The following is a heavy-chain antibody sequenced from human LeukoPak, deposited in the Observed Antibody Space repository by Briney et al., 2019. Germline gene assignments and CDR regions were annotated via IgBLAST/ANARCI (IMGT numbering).Heavy chain of an antibody. Sequence: SETLSLTCTVSGYSISSGYYWGWIRQPPGKGLEWIGYIYYSGSTNYNPSLKSRVTISVDTSKNQFSLKLSSVTAADTAVYYCARWYYYGSGNGWFDPWGQGTLVTVSS. CDR3: ARWYYYGSGNGWFDP. CDR1: GYSISSGYY. V-gene: IGHV4-61*01. D-gene: IGHD3-10*01. CDR2: IYYSGST. J-gene: IGHJ5*02.